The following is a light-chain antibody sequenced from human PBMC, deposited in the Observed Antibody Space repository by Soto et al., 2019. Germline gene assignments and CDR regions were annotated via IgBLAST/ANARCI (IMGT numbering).Light chain of an antibody. V-gene: IGKV1-27*01. CDR2: AAS. CDR3: QKYNSSLWT. J-gene: IGKJ1*01. Sequence: DIQMTQSPSSLSASVGDRVTITCRASQGISNYLAWYQQKPGKVPKLLIYAASTLQSGVPSRFSGSGSGTDFTLTISSLQPEDVANYYCQKYNSSLWTFCQWTKVEIK. CDR1: QGISNY.